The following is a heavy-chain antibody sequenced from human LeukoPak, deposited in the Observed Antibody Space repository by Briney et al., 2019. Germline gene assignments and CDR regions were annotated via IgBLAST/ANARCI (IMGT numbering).Heavy chain of an antibody. CDR1: GFTFSDYY. CDR3: ARHPLFDY. V-gene: IGHV3-11*06. J-gene: IGHJ4*02. Sequence: GGSLRLSCAASGFTFSDYYMSWIRQAPGRGLEWVSYISSSSSYTNYADSVKGRFTISRYNAKYSLYLQMNSLRAEDTAVYYCARHPLFDYWGQGTLVTVSS. CDR2: ISSSSSYT.